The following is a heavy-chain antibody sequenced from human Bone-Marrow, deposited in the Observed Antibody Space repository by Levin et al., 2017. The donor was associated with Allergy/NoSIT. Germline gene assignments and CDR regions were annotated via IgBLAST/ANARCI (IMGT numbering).Heavy chain of an antibody. CDR2: ISGSGYTT. V-gene: IGHV3-23*01. CDR1: GFIFSTYA. CDR3: VKGPRAVATIPSFFYGMDV. D-gene: IGHD5-24*01. Sequence: GGSLRLSCEASGFIFSTYALNWVRQAPGKGLEWVLAISGSGYTTYEADSVRGRFSMSRDNSKNTMYLHMSNLRVEDTAVYYCVKGPRAVATIPSFFYGMDVWGQGTTVIVSS. J-gene: IGHJ6*02.